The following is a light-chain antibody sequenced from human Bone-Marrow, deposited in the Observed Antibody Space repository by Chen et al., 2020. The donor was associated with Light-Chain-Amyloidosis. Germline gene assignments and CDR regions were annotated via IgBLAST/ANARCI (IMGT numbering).Light chain of an antibody. CDR3: CSYAGSSTWV. J-gene: IGLJ3*02. Sequence: QSALTQPASVSGSPGQSITISCTGTSSDVGSYNLVSCYQQHQSKAPKLMIYDDNKRPSGVANRFAGSKSGNTASLTISGLQADDEADYYCCSYAGSSTWVFGGGTKLTVL. V-gene: IGLV2-23*01. CDR1: SSDVGSYNL. CDR2: DDN.